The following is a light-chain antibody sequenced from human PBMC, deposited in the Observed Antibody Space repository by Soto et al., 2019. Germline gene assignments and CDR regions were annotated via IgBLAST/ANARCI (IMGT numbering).Light chain of an antibody. V-gene: IGKV3-20*01. J-gene: IGKJ3*01. CDR1: QSVSSSY. CDR3: QQYCSSPLT. CDR2: GAS. Sequence: EIVLTQSPGTLSLSPGERATLSCRASQSVSSSYLAWYQQKPGQAPRLLIYGASSRATGIPDRFSGSGSGTDFTLTISRLEPEDFAVYYWQQYCSSPLTFGPGTKVDIK.